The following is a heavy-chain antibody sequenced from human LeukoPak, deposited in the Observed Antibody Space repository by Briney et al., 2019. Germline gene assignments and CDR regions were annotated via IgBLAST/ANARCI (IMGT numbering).Heavy chain of an antibody. CDR2: INPNSGGT. V-gene: IGHV1-2*02. Sequence: ASVKVSCKASGYTFTGYYMHWVRQAPGQGLEWMGWINPNSGGTNYAQKFQGRVTMTRDTSISTAYMELSRLRSDDTAVYYCARAGGLSIAARQGYYAMDVWGQGTTVTVSS. CDR1: GYTFTGYY. J-gene: IGHJ6*02. D-gene: IGHD6-6*01. CDR3: ARAGGLSIAARQGYYAMDV.